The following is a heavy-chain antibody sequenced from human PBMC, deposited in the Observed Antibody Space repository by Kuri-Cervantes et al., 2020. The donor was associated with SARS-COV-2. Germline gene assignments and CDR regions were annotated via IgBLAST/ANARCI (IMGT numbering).Heavy chain of an antibody. Sequence: VKPTQTLTLTCTFSGFSLSTSGMCVSWIRQAPGKGLEWVSYISSSSSYTNYADSVKGRFTISRDNAKNSLYLQMNSLRAEDTAVYYCAIGRGVRGVPLGQFDYWGQGTLVTVSS. CDR1: GFSLSTSG. V-gene: IGHV3-11*06. CDR2: ISSSSSYT. J-gene: IGHJ4*02. CDR3: AIGRGVRGVPLGQFDY. D-gene: IGHD3-10*01.